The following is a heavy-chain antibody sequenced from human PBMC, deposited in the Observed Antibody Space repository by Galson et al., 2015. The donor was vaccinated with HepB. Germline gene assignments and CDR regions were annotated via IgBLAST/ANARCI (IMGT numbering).Heavy chain of an antibody. Sequence: SLRLSCAASGFTFSSYAMHWVRQAPGKGLEWVAVISYDGSNKYYADSVKGRFTISRDNSKNTLYLQMNSLRAVDTAVYYCARKGREDFDYWGQGTLVTVSS. CDR2: ISYDGSNK. J-gene: IGHJ4*02. CDR1: GFTFSSYA. CDR3: ARKGREDFDY. V-gene: IGHV3-30*04.